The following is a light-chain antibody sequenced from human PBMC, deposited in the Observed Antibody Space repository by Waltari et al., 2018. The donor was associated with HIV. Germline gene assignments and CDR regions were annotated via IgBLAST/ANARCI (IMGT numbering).Light chain of an antibody. V-gene: IGKV3-20*01. Sequence: VFTQSHGPPHLSRGERATHSCRASQSVSNDYVACYQQRPGQSPRLLIYCASTRSTGISDRFSGSGSGADFTLTISGLEPEDFAVYYCQQYGNSPITFGQGTRLENK. CDR2: CAS. J-gene: IGKJ5*01. CDR1: QSVSNDY. CDR3: QQYGNSPIT.